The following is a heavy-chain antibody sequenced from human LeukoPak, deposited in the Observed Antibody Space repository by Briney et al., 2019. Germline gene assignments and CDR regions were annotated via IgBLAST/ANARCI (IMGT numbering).Heavy chain of an antibody. V-gene: IGHV3-21*01. CDR1: GFTFSSYS. CDR3: AKDIVVVPAAGGYFQR. J-gene: IGHJ1*01. D-gene: IGHD2-2*01. CDR2: ISSSSSYI. Sequence: TGGSLRLSCAASGFTFSSYSMNWVRQAPGKGLEWVSSISSSSSYIYYADSVKGRFTISRDNAKNSLYLQMNSLRAEDTAVYYCAKDIVVVPAAGGYFQRWGQGTLVTVSS.